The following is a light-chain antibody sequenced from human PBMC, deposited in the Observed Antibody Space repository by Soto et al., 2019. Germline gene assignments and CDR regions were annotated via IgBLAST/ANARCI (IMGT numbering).Light chain of an antibody. CDR2: RAS. J-gene: IGKJ5*01. CDR3: QQFESYPIT. V-gene: IGKV1-5*03. Sequence: DIQMTQSPSTLSASVGDRVTITCRASQSISNWLAWYQQKPGKAPKLLIYRASTLENGVTSRFGGSGSGTEFILTISSLQPDDFATYFCQQFESYPITFGQGTRVDLK. CDR1: QSISNW.